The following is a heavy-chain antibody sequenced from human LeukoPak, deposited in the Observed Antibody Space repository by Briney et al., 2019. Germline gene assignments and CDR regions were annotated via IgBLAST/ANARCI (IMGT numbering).Heavy chain of an antibody. CDR1: GLTFSSYA. D-gene: IGHD6-6*01. Sequence: PGGSLRLSCAASGLTFSSYAMHWVRQAPGKGLEYVSAISSNGGSTYYANSVKGRFTISRDHSKNTLYLQMGSLRAEDMAVYYCARDRGDSSSSSYFDYWGQGTLVTVSS. CDR3: ARDRGDSSSSSYFDY. CDR2: ISSNGGST. J-gene: IGHJ4*02. V-gene: IGHV3-64*01.